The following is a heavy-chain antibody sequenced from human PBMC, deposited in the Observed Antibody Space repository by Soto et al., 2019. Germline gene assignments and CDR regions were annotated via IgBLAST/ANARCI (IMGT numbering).Heavy chain of an antibody. CDR2: IDPSDSYT. J-gene: IGHJ4*02. D-gene: IGHD4-17*01. Sequence: GESLKISCKGSGYSFTIYWISWVRQMPGKGLEWMGRIDPSDSYTNYSPSFQGHVTISADKSISTAYLQWSSLKASDTAMYYCARRSTVTNYYFDYWGQGTLVTVSS. CDR1: GYSFTIYW. CDR3: ARRSTVTNYYFDY. V-gene: IGHV5-10-1*01.